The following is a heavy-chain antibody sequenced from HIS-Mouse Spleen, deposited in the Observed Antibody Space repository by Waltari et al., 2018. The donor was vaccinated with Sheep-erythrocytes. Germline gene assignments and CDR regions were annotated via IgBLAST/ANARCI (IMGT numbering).Heavy chain of an antibody. J-gene: IGHJ4*02. CDR2: IIPILGIA. D-gene: IGHD6-13*01. CDR3: ARDAIKEQQLAYFDY. V-gene: IGHV1-69*04. CDR1: GGTFSSYA. Sequence: QVQLVQSGAEVKKPGSSVKVACKASGGTFSSYAISWVRQAPGQGLEWMGRIIPILGIANYAQKFQGRVTITADKSTSTAYMELSSLRSEDTAVYYCARDAIKEQQLAYFDYWGQGTLVIVSS.